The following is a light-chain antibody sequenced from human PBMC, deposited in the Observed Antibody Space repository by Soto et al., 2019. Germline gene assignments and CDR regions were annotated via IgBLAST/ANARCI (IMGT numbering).Light chain of an antibody. CDR2: LNNDGSH. V-gene: IGLV4-69*01. CDR3: QTWVTGPPWV. J-gene: IGLJ3*02. Sequence: QLVLTQSPSASASLGASVKLTCTLSSGHSTYAIAWHQQQPEKGPRYLMKLNNDGSHTKGDGIPDRFSGSSSRAERYLTISSLQSEDEADYYCQTWVTGPPWVFGGGTKLTVL. CDR1: SGHSTYA.